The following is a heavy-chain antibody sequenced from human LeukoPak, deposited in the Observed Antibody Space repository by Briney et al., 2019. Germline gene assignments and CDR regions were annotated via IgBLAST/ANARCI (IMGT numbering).Heavy chain of an antibody. CDR2: IYGGGST. D-gene: IGHD6-25*01. Sequence: GGSLRLSCAASGFSVNINYMSWVRQAPGKGLEWVSVIYGGGSTYYADSVRGRFTISRDNSKNTLYLQMNSLRAEDTAVYFCARGYSSGWPDFWGQGTLVTVSS. CDR1: GFSVNINY. J-gene: IGHJ4*02. V-gene: IGHV3-53*01. CDR3: ARGYSSGWPDF.